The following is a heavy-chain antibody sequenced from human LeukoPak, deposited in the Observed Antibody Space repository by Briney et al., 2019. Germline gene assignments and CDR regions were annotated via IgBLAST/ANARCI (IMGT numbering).Heavy chain of an antibody. CDR3: AKDRSSSSYYMNV. V-gene: IGHV3-33*06. Sequence: GGSLRLSCAASGFTFSSYGMHWVRQAPGKGLEWVAVIWYDGSNKYYADSVKGRFTISRDNSKNTLYLQMNSLRAEDTAVYYCAKDRSSSSYYMNVWGKGTTVTVSS. CDR1: GFTFSSYG. J-gene: IGHJ6*03. D-gene: IGHD6-6*01. CDR2: IWYDGSNK.